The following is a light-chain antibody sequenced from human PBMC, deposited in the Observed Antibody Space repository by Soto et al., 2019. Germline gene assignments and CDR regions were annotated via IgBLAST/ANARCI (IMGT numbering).Light chain of an antibody. CDR2: DAS. CDR1: QSISGW. CDR3: QQFAISTT. V-gene: IGKV1-5*01. Sequence: DIQMTQSPSTLSAFVGDRVTITCRASQSISGWLAWYQQKTGKAPSLLIFDASTLHSGVPSRFSGSGSGTDFTLTISSLQPDYFATYYCQQFAISTTFGQGTKVDIK. J-gene: IGKJ1*01.